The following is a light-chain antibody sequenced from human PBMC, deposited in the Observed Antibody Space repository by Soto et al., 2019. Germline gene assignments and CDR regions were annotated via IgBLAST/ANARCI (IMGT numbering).Light chain of an antibody. CDR1: QSISSG. V-gene: IGKV1-5*03. Sequence: DIQMTQSPSTLSASVGDRVTITCRASQSISSGLAWYQQKPGKATNLLIYKASNLESGVPSRFRGSGSGTEFALTISSLQAEDSATYYCKQYSTYLLTFGGGTKVEI. CDR3: KQYSTYLLT. CDR2: KAS. J-gene: IGKJ4*01.